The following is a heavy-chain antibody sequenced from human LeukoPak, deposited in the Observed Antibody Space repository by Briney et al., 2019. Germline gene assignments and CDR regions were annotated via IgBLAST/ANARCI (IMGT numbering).Heavy chain of an antibody. CDR1: GFTFSSYG. V-gene: IGHV3-23*01. CDR2: ISGSGGST. D-gene: IGHD3-10*01. CDR3: AKEGRGSGSYFLY. Sequence: GGSLRLSCAASGFTFSSYGMSWVRQAPGKWLEWVSGISGSGGSTNYADSVKGRFTISRDKSKNTLYLQMNSLRAEDTAVYYCAKEGRGSGSYFLYWGQGTLVTVSS. J-gene: IGHJ4*02.